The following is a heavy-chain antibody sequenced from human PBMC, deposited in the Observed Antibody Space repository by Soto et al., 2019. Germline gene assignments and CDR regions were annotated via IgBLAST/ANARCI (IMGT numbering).Heavy chain of an antibody. Sequence: QVQLVESGGGVVQPGRSLRLSCAASGFTFSSYGMHWVRQAPGKGLEWVAVIWYDGSNKYYADSVKGRFTISRDNSKNTLYLQMNSLRAEDTAVYYCVRAHPYNRGYSYGFDYWGQGTLVTVSS. J-gene: IGHJ4*02. V-gene: IGHV3-33*01. CDR2: IWYDGSNK. D-gene: IGHD5-18*01. CDR3: VRAHPYNRGYSYGFDY. CDR1: GFTFSSYG.